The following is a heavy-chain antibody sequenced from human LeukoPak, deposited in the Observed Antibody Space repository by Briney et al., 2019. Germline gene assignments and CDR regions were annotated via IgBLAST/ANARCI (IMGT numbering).Heavy chain of an antibody. D-gene: IGHD2-15*01. J-gene: IGHJ4*02. CDR1: GFIFSTFA. CDR2: ISGSGGIT. Sequence: GGSLRLSCAASGFIFSTFAMTWVRQAPGKGLEWVSLISGSGGITYYADSVNGRFTISRDNSKNTLYLQMHSLRAEDTAVYYCAARPGEVAVPFDYWGQGTLVTVSS. CDR3: AARPGEVAVPFDY. V-gene: IGHV3-23*01.